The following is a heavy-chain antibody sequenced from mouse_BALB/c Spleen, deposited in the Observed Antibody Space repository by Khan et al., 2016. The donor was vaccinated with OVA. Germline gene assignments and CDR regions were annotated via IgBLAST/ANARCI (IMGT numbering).Heavy chain of an antibody. CDR2: IYPSDSYT. J-gene: IGHJ3*01. CDR3: TREGVVGSSFAY. CDR1: GYTFTNYW. V-gene: IGHV1-69*02. Sequence: VQLQQPGTELVRPGASVKLSCKASGYTFTNYWINWVKQRPGQGLEWIGYIYPSDSYTTYNQKFKDKATLTVDKSSSTASMQLSSPTSEDSAVYYCTREGVVGSSFAYWGQGTLVTVSA.